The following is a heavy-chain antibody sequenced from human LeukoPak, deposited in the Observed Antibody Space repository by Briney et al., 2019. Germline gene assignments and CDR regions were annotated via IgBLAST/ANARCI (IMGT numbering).Heavy chain of an antibody. CDR1: GFTFNNYA. D-gene: IGHD6-19*01. CDR3: AKQGQFEWLAFDY. CDR2: ISGRGGTT. Sequence: GGSLRLSCAASGFTFNNYAMTWVRQSPRKGLEWVASISGRGGTTDYADSVKGRFTISGDNSQNTLYLQMNSLRAEDTAVYYCAKQGQFEWLAFDYWGQGTLVTVSS. J-gene: IGHJ4*02. V-gene: IGHV3-23*01.